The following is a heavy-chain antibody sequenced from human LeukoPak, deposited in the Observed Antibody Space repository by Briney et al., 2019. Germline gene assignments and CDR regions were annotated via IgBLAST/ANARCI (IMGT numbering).Heavy chain of an antibody. V-gene: IGHV3-66*01. CDR1: GFTVSSNY. Sequence: PGGSLRLSCAASGFTVSSNYMSWVRQAPGKGLEWVSVIYSGGSTYYADSVKGRFTISRDNSKNTLYLQMNSLRAEDTAVYYCARDFPLLVPAAIHYYYGMDVWGQGTTVTVSS. J-gene: IGHJ6*02. CDR3: ARDFPLLVPAAIHYYYGMDV. D-gene: IGHD2-2*01. CDR2: IYSGGST.